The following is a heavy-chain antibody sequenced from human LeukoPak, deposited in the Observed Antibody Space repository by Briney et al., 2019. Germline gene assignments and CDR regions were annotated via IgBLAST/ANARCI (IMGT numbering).Heavy chain of an antibody. CDR1: GFTFDEYG. CDR2: TNWKGRSA. D-gene: IGHD2-2*02. CDR3: ARGGGRYCSSTSCYTYLPLDP. Sequence: GGSLRLSCAAAGFTFDEYGMSWVRQAPGKGLEWVSGTNWKGRSAGYADSVKGRFTICTDNGKNSLYLQMNSLRADDTALYYCARGGGRYCSSTSCYTYLPLDPWGQGTLVTVSS. V-gene: IGHV3-20*04. J-gene: IGHJ5*02.